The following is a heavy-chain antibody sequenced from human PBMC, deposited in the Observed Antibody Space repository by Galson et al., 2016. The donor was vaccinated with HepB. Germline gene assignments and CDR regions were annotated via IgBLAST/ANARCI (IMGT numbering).Heavy chain of an antibody. V-gene: IGHV3-23*01. CDR2: ISGSDTST. J-gene: IGHJ4*02. CDR1: GFTFSNYA. CDR3: AKDFLYILGASYFNY. Sequence: SLRLSCAASGFTFSNYAMSWVRQAPGKGLEWVSGISGSDTSTYYADSVKGRFTISRDNSKNTLYLQMNNLRAEDTAVYYCAKDFLYILGASYFNYWGQGTLVTVSS. D-gene: IGHD1-26*01.